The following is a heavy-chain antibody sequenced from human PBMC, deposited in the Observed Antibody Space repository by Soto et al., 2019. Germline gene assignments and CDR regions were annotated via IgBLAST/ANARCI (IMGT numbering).Heavy chain of an antibody. J-gene: IGHJ4*02. V-gene: IGHV4-30-4*01. CDR3: ARDSRRRADSGTRPLYYFDY. D-gene: IGHD1-26*01. CDR2: IYYTGNT. Sequence: QVQLKESGPGLVKPSQTLSLTCSVSGGSIGSGDYYWSWVRQSPGKGREWIGYIYYTGNTYYNPSFGSRVPFSVDTSQNQLSLRLSDVTVADTAVYYCARDSRRRADSGTRPLYYFDYWGQGTLVTVSS. CDR1: GGSIGSGDYY.